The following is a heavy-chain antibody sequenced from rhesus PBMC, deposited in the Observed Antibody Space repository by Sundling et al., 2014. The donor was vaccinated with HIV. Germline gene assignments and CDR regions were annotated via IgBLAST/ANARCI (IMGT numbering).Heavy chain of an antibody. J-gene: IGHJ4*01. V-gene: IGHV3-103*01. CDR3: AKDEEGMTTITGGFDC. Sequence: EVQLVETGGGLVQPGGSLKLSCAASGFTFSTYGMSWVRQAPGKGLEWVSGISSGGDSTYYADSVKGRFTISRDNSKNTLSLQMNSLRAEDTAVYYCAKDEEGMTTITGGFDCWGQGVLVTVSS. CDR1: GFTFSTYG. CDR2: ISSGGDST. D-gene: IGHD4-11*01.